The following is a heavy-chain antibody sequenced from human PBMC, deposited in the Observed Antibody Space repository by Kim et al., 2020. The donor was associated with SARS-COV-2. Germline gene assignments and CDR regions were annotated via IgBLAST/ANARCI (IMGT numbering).Heavy chain of an antibody. Sequence: GGSLRLSCAASGFTFGNYAMTWVRQAPGKGLEWVSTISGSGGSTNYADSVKGRFTISRDNSKNTLYLQMSSLRDEDTAIYHCIMGGPKSNMEVWGQGATVTVSS. CDR2: ISGSGGST. J-gene: IGHJ6*02. CDR3: IMGGPKSNMEV. V-gene: IGHV3-23*01. CDR1: GFTFGNYA.